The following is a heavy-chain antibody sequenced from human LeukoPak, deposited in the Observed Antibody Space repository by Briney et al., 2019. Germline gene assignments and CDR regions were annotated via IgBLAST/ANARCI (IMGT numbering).Heavy chain of an antibody. V-gene: IGHV3-23*01. CDR3: AKDLSSSWPNALGI. CDR2: ISDSGDYT. D-gene: IGHD6-13*01. CDR1: GFTFSSYA. J-gene: IGHJ3*02. Sequence: GGSLTLSCAGSGFTFSSYAMSWVRQAPGQGLEWVSVISDSGDYTSYADSVRGRFTISRDNSRNTLYLQMNSLRAEDTAVYYCAKDLSSSWPNALGIWGQGTMVTVSS.